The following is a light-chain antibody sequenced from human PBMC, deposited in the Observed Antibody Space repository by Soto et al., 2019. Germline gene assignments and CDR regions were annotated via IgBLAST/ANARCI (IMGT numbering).Light chain of an antibody. V-gene: IGLV2-14*01. CDR2: EVT. Sequence: QSALTQPASVSGSPGQSITISCTGTSSDVGAYNYVSWYQQHSGKAPKLIIYEVTNRPSGVSSRFSASKSGNTASLTIFGLQAEDEADYYCSSYTSSSSWVFGGGTKLTVL. J-gene: IGLJ3*02. CDR1: SSDVGAYNY. CDR3: SSYTSSSSWV.